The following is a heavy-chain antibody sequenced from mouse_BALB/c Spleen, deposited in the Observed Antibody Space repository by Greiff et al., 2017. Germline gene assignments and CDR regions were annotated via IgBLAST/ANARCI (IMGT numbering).Heavy chain of an antibody. CDR1: GYAFTNYL. D-gene: IGHD2-4*01. Sequence: QVQLQQSGAELVRPGTSVKVSCKASGYAFTNYLIEWVKQRPGQGLEWIGVINPGSGGTNYNEKFKGKATLTADKSSSTAYMQLSSLTSDDSAVYFCARKGYDYEVYYAMDYWGQGTSVTVSA. J-gene: IGHJ4*01. CDR2: INPGSGGT. V-gene: IGHV1-54*01. CDR3: ARKGYDYEVYYAMDY.